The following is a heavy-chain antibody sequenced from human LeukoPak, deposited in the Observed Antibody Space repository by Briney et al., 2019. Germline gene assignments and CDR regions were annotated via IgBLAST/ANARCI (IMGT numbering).Heavy chain of an antibody. CDR1: GGSISSGGYY. CDR2: IYFSVST. V-gene: IGHV4-31*03. D-gene: IGHD3-22*01. J-gene: IGHJ4*02. CDR3: ARTYYYDSTSAPYYFDY. Sequence: PSETLSLTCTVSGGSISSGGYYWSWIRQHPGKGLEWIGYIYFSVSTYYNPSLKSRVTISVDTSKNQFSLKLSSVTAADTVVYYCARTYYYDSTSAPYYFDYWGQGTLVTVSS.